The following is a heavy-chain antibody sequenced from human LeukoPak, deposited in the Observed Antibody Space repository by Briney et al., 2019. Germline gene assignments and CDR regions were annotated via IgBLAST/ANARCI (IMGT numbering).Heavy chain of an antibody. CDR1: GFTFSSYW. J-gene: IGHJ4*02. CDR2: INSDGSST. D-gene: IGHD5-12*01. CDR3: ARGGYSGYVPSDY. V-gene: IGHV3-74*01. Sequence: GKSLRLSCGASGFTFSSYWMHWVRQAPGKGLVWVSRINSDGSSTSYADSVKGRFTISRDNAKNTLYLQMNSLRAEDTAVYYCARGGYSGYVPSDYWGQGTLVTVSS.